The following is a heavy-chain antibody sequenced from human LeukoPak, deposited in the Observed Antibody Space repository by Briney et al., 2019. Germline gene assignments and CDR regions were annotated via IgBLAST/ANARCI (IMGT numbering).Heavy chain of an antibody. CDR3: ATTPHYEGGGFDI. J-gene: IGHJ3*02. CDR1: ADSISTSNYY. Sequence: SETLSLTCTVSADSISTSNYYWGWLRQPPGTGLEWIGSVYYTGRTYDNPSLKSRVTISVDTSKNQFSLKLTSVTAADTAVYYCATTPHYEGGGFDIWGQGRMLTVSS. D-gene: IGHD3-16*01. V-gene: IGHV4-39*01. CDR2: VYYTGRT.